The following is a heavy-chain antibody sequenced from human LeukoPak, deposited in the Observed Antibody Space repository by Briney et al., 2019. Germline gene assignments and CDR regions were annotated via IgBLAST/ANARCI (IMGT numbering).Heavy chain of an antibody. CDR2: ISGSGDST. D-gene: IGHD2/OR15-2a*01. Sequence: GGSLRLSCAASGFTFSSYAMNWVRQAPGKGLGCISAISGSGDSTYYADSVKGRFTISRDNSKNTLYLQMNSLRTEDTAVYYCARNVSGQYFDIWGRGTLVTVSS. J-gene: IGHJ2*01. V-gene: IGHV3-23*01. CDR3: ARNVSGQYFDI. CDR1: GFTFSSYA.